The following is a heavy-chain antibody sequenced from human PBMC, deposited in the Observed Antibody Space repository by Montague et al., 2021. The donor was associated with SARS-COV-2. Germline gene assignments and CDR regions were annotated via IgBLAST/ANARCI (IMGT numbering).Heavy chain of an antibody. Sequence: SLRLSCAASGFTFSSYAMHWVRQAPGKELEWVAVISYDGSNIYYADSVKGRFTISRDNSKNTLYLQMNSLRAEDTAVYYCAAPMVKDYWGQGTLVTVSS. J-gene: IGHJ4*02. CDR1: GFTFSSYA. D-gene: IGHD5-18*01. CDR3: AAPMVKDY. CDR2: ISYDGSNI. V-gene: IGHV3-30-3*01.